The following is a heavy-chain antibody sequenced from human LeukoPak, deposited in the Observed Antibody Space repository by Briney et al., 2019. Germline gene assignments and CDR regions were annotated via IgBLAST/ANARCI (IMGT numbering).Heavy chain of an antibody. D-gene: IGHD3-10*01. Sequence: ASVRVSCKASGYTFTGYDIHWVRQAPGQGLEWMGWINPDSGGTNYVRKFQGRVTMTRDTSITTAYMELSSLRSEDMAVYYCARVDTGGFDYWGQGTLVTVSS. J-gene: IGHJ4*02. V-gene: IGHV1-2*02. CDR3: ARVDTGGFDY. CDR1: GYTFTGYD. CDR2: INPDSGGT.